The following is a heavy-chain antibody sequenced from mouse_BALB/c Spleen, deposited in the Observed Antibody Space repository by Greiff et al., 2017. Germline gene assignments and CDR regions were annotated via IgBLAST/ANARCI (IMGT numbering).Heavy chain of an antibody. CDR3: ARSDGNYNYAMDY. D-gene: IGHD2-1*01. J-gene: IGHJ4*01. CDR1: GYSFTSYW. V-gene: IGHV1S126*01. CDR2: IDPSDSET. Sequence: VKLMESGPQLVRPGASVKISCKASGYSFTSYWMHWVKQRPGQGLEWIGMIDPSDSETRLNQKFKDKATLTVDKSSSTAYMQLSSPTSEDSAVYYCARSDGNYNYAMDYWGQGTSVTVSS.